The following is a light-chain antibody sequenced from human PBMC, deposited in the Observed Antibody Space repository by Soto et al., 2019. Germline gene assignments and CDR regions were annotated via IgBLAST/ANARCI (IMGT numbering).Light chain of an antibody. CDR2: RNN. V-gene: IGLV1-47*01. J-gene: IGLJ2*01. CDR1: SSNIGSNY. Sequence: QAVVTQPPSASGTPGQRVTISCSGSSSNIGSNYVYWYQQLPGTAPKLLIYRNNQRPSGVPDRFSGSKSGTSASLAISGLRSEDEADYYCAAWDDNLSVLFGGGTKLTVL. CDR3: AAWDDNLSVL.